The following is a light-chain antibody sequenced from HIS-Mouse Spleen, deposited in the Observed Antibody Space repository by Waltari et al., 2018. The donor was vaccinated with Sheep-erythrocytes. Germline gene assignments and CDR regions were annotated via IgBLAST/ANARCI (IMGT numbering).Light chain of an antibody. V-gene: IGLV2-11*01. J-gene: IGLJ1*01. Sequence: QSALTQPRSVSGSPGQSVPIPCTGTSSDVGGHNFVSWYQKHPRKAPKLMIYDVSKRPSEVPDRFSGSKSGNTASLTISGLQADDEADYYCCSYAGSYNHVFATGTKVTVL. CDR1: SSDVGGHNF. CDR3: CSYAGSYNHV. CDR2: DVS.